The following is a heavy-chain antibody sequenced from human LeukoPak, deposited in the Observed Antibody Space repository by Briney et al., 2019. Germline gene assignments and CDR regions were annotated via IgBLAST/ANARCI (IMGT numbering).Heavy chain of an antibody. Sequence: GGSLRLSCAASGFTFSSYAMHWVRQAPGRGLEWVANIKQDGSEKYYVDSVKGRFTISRDNAKNSLYLQMNSLRAEDTAVYYCARDARLSVRSSSPGRIPYWGQGTLVTVSS. V-gene: IGHV3-7*01. CDR1: GFTFSSYA. J-gene: IGHJ4*02. D-gene: IGHD6-13*01. CDR2: IKQDGSEK. CDR3: ARDARLSVRSSSPGRIPY.